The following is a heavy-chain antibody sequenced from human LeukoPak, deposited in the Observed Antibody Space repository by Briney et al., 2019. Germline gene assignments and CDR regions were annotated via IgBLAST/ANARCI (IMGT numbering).Heavy chain of an antibody. CDR1: GYTFTSYA. CDR3: ARDGVGANVFDY. J-gene: IGHJ4*02. CDR2: INAGNGNT. Sequence: ASVKVSCKASGYTFTSYAMHWVRQAPGQRLEWMGWINAGNGNTKYSQKFQGRVTITRDTSASTAYMELNSLRSEDTAVYYCARDGVGANVFDYWGQGTLVTVSS. D-gene: IGHD1-26*01. V-gene: IGHV1-3*01.